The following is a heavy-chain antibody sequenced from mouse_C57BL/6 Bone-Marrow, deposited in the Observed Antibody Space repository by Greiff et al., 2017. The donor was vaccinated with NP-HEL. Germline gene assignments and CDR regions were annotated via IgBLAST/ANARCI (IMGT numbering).Heavy chain of an antibody. V-gene: IGHV5-6*02. Sequence: EVKVVESGGDLVKPGGSLKLSCAASGFTFSSYGMSWVRQTPDKRLEWVATISSGGSYTYYPDSVKGRFTISRDNAKNNLYLQMSSLKSEDTAMYYCGRRGKYDGSSYCYWYFDVWGTGTTVTVSS. CDR3: GRRGKYDGSSYCYWYFDV. CDR1: GFTFSSYG. J-gene: IGHJ1*03. D-gene: IGHD1-1*01. CDR2: ISSGGSYT.